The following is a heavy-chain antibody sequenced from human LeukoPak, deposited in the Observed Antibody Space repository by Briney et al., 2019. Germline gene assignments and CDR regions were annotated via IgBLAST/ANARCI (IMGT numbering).Heavy chain of an antibody. D-gene: IGHD5-18*01. CDR2: IKSKTDGGTT. CDR3: TTVVFTAMVTRNY. J-gene: IGHJ4*02. V-gene: IGHV3-15*01. CDR1: GFTFSNAW. Sequence: GGSLRLSCAASGFTFSNAWMSWVRQAPGKGLEWVGRIKSKTDGGTTDYAAPAKGRFTISRDDSKNTLYLQMNSLKTEDTAVYYCTTVVFTAMVTRNYWGQGTLVTVSS.